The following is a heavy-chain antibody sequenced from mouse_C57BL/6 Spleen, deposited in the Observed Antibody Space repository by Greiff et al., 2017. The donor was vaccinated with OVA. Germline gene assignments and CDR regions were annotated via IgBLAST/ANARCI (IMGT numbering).Heavy chain of an antibody. D-gene: IGHD1-1*01. V-gene: IGHV1-9*01. CDR2: ILPGSGST. Sequence: QVQLQQSGAELLKPGDSVKLSCKATGYTFTGYWIEWVKQRPGHGLEWIGAILPGSGSTNYNEKFKGKATFTADTSSNTAYMQLSSLKTEDSAIYYSARTLLEPDYYGRNWYFDVWGTGTTVTVSS. CDR3: ARTLLEPDYYGRNWYFDV. J-gene: IGHJ1*03. CDR1: GYTFTGYW.